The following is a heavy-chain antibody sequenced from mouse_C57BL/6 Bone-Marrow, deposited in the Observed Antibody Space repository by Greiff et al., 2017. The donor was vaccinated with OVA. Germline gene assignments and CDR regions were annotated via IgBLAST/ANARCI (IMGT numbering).Heavy chain of an antibody. Sequence: DVKLVESGGGLVKPGGSLKLSCAASGFTFSDYGMHWVRQAPEKGLEWVAYISSGSSTIYYADTVKGRFTISRDNAKNTLFLQMTSLRSEDTAMYYCAREDYSNPYFDYWGQGTTLTVSS. V-gene: IGHV5-17*01. D-gene: IGHD2-5*01. CDR1: GFTFSDYG. J-gene: IGHJ2*01. CDR2: ISSGSSTI. CDR3: AREDYSNPYFDY.